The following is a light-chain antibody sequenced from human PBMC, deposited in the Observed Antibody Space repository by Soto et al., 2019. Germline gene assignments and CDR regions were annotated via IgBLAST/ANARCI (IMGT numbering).Light chain of an antibody. CDR2: EVS. J-gene: IGLJ1*01. CDR1: SSDVGGYKY. V-gene: IGLV2-14*01. CDR3: AGWDDSLHGLL. Sequence: QSALTQPASVSGSPGQSITISCTGTSSDVGGYKYVSWYQQHPDKAPKLIIFEVSNRPSGISSRFSGSKSGNTASLTISGLRSEDEADYFCAGWDDSLHGLLFGAGTKLTVL.